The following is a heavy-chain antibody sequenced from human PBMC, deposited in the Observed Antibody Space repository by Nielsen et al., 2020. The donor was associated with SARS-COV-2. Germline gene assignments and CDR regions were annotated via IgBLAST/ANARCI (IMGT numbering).Heavy chain of an antibody. CDR1: GYSISSGYY. D-gene: IGHD5-18*01. V-gene: IGHV4-38-2*02. J-gene: IGHJ4*02. Sequence: SETLSLTCTVSGYSISSGYYWGWIRQPPGKGLEWIGSIYHSGSTYYNPSLKSRVTISVDTSKNQFSLKLSSVTAADTAVYYCARDSGYSYGYYYWGQGTLVTVSS. CDR3: ARDSGYSYGYYY. CDR2: IYHSGST.